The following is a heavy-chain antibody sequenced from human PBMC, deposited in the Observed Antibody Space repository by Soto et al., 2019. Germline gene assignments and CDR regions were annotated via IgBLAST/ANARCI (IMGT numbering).Heavy chain of an antibody. D-gene: IGHD2-15*01. CDR3: VRGGGGGLFEP. CDR2: ISPGSRYP. CDR1: GFTFGDSD. V-gene: IGHV3-11*06. J-gene: IGHJ5*02. Sequence: PGGSLRLSCAGSGFTFGDSDMSWIRQAPGKGLEWLSYISPGSRYPAYADSVKGRFTISRDNAKRSLYLQMMSLTAEDTAIYYCVRGGGGGLFEPWGQGTMVTVSP.